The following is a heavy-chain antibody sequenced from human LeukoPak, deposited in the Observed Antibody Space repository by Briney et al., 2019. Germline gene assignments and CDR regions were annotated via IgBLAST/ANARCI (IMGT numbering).Heavy chain of an antibody. CDR1: GFTFSYYW. Sequence: QPGGSLRLSCAASGFTFSYYWMTWVRQAPGKGLEWVANMKQDGSEKYYVDAVKGRFTISRDNAKNSLYLQMNSLRAEDTAVYYCAREVVVTAAPFESAGYWGQGTLVTVSS. V-gene: IGHV3-7*01. J-gene: IGHJ4*02. CDR2: MKQDGSEK. CDR3: AREVVVTAAPFESAGY. D-gene: IGHD2-2*01.